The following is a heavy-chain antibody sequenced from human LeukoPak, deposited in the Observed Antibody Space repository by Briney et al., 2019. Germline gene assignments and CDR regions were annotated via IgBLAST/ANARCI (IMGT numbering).Heavy chain of an antibody. D-gene: IGHD3-22*01. CDR2: INPNTGDT. V-gene: IGHV1-2*02. Sequence: RASVKVSCKASGYPLTGYYMHWVRQAPGQGLEWMGWINPNTGDTKYAQKFQGRVTMTRDTSISTAYMELSRLRSDDTAVYYCAREALGHSSGYADYWGQGTLVTVSS. CDR1: GYPLTGYY. CDR3: AREALGHSSGYADY. J-gene: IGHJ4*02.